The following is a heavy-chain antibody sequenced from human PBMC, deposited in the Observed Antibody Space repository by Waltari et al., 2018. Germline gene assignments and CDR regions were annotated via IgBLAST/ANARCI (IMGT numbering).Heavy chain of an antibody. D-gene: IGHD6-19*01. CDR3: ARKYSSGLHFDY. CDR1: GYSISSGYY. CDR2: IYHSGST. Sequence: QVQLQESGPGLVKPSEPLSLTCAVSGYSISSGYYWGWIRQPPGKGLEWIGSIYHSGSTYYNPSLKSRVTISVDTSKNQFSLKLSSVTAADTAVYYCARKYSSGLHFDYWGQGTLVTVSS. V-gene: IGHV4-38-2*01. J-gene: IGHJ4*02.